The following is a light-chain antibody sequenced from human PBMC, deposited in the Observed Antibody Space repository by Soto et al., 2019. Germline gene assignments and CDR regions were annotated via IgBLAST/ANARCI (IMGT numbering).Light chain of an antibody. J-gene: IGKJ5*01. CDR3: QPYNHWPPIT. CDR1: QSISSW. CDR2: DAS. Sequence: DIPMTQSPSTVSACVGDRVTITCRASQSISSWLAWYQQKPGKAPKLLIYDASSLESGVPSRFSGSGSGTEFTLTISSLQSEDFAVYYCQPYNHWPPITSGQGTRLEIK. V-gene: IGKV1-5*01.